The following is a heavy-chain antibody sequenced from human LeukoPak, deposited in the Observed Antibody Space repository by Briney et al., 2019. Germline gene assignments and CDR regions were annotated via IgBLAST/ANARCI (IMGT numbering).Heavy chain of an antibody. CDR2: ISYDGSNQ. CDR1: GFTFSGSA. J-gene: IGHJ4*02. Sequence: GGSLKLSCAASGFTFSGSAMHWVRQSPGKGLEWVAVISYDGSNQYYADSVKGRFTISRDNSKNTLFMQMNSLRAEDTAVYYCAKDKSIAVAGTNDYFDYWGQGTLVTVSS. CDR3: AKDKSIAVAGTNDYFDY. V-gene: IGHV3-30*04. D-gene: IGHD6-19*01.